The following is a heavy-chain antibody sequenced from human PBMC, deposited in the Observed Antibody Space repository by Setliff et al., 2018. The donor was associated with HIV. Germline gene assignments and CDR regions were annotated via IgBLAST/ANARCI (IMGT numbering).Heavy chain of an antibody. CDR1: GGTFSNYA. V-gene: IGHV1-69*13. Sequence: SVKVSCRASGGTFSNYAISWVRQAPGQGLEWMGGIIPIFGSTKYAQKFQGRVTITADESTSTADMELSSLRSEDTAVYYCARDDHYYDSGSYYSDWYFDLWGRGTLVTVSS. CDR3: ARDDHYYDSGSYYSDWYFDL. D-gene: IGHD3-10*01. J-gene: IGHJ2*01. CDR2: IIPIFGST.